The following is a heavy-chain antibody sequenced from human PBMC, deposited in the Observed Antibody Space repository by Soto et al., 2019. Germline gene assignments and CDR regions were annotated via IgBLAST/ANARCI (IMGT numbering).Heavy chain of an antibody. J-gene: IGHJ4*02. D-gene: IGHD2-8*01. CDR1: GDTFTTNS. V-gene: IGHV1-69*06. Sequence: QVQLVQSGAEVKKPGSSVKVSCKASGDTFTTNSLNWVRQAPGPGLEWMGGIIPVVGTTKYAQKYQDRVTITGDKSTNTAYTELSSLRSDDTAVYYCARGLLYATTDFDYWGQRTPVTVSS. CDR3: ARGLLYATTDFDY. CDR2: IIPVVGTT.